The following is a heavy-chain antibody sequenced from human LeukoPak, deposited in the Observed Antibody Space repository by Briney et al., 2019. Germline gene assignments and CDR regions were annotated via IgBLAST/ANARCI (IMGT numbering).Heavy chain of an antibody. Sequence: ASVKVSCKASGYTFTGFYIHWVRQAPGQGLEWMGGIIPIFGTANYAQKFQGRVTITADESTSTAYMELSSLRSEDTAVYYCAREGYYGSGSYPYNWFDSWGQGTLVTVSS. CDR2: IIPIFGTA. CDR1: GYTFTGFY. D-gene: IGHD3-10*01. CDR3: AREGYYGSGSYPYNWFDS. J-gene: IGHJ5*01. V-gene: IGHV1-69*13.